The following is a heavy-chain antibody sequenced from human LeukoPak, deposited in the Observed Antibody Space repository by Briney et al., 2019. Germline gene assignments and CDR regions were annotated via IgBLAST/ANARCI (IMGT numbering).Heavy chain of an antibody. CDR3: VRAIRVDVWFDP. J-gene: IGHJ5*02. CDR1: GGSISSADYY. CDR2: IYYSGST. Sequence: PSETLSLTCTVSGGSISSADYYWSWIRQPPGKGLEWIGYIYYSGSTYYNPSLKSRVSISIDTSKNEFSLKLSSVTAADTAFYFCVRAIRVDVWFDPWGQGTLVTVSS. D-gene: IGHD2-2*01. V-gene: IGHV4-30-4*08.